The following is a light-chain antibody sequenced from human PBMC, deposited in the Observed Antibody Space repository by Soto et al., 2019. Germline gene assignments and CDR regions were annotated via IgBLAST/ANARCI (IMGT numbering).Light chain of an antibody. J-gene: IGKJ5*01. V-gene: IGKV3-15*01. CDR1: QSVSSN. Sequence: EIVMTQSPATLSVSPGERATLSCRASQSVSSNLAWYQQKPGQAPRLLIYGASTRATGIPARFSGSGSGTEFTLTISSLQSEDFAVYYCQQYNNWPPNLGHGTRLEIK. CDR2: GAS. CDR3: QQYNNWPPN.